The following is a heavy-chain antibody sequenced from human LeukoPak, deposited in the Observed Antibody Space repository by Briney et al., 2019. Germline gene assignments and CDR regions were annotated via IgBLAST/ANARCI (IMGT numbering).Heavy chain of an antibody. CDR2: IYTGGLT. CDR3: ARVPYTGSYFVEF. Sequence: GGSLRLSCAASGFTVSSNHMTWVRQAPGKGLEWVSEIYTGGLTLYADSVTGRFTISRDNSKNTVYLQMNSLGVEDTARYYCARVPYTGSYFVEFWGQGSQVTVSS. J-gene: IGHJ4*02. V-gene: IGHV3-53*01. D-gene: IGHD1-26*01. CDR1: GFTVSSNH.